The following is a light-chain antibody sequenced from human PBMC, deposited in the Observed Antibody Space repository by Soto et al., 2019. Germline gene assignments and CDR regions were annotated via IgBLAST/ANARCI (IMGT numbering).Light chain of an antibody. Sequence: DIQLTQSPSTLSASVGDRVTITCRASQSISNWLAWYQQKPGEAPKLLIYDASALPRGVPSRFSGSGSGTKFTLTIASLQPDDFATYYCQQYETFSGTFGPGTKVE. J-gene: IGKJ1*01. CDR1: QSISNW. V-gene: IGKV1-5*01. CDR2: DAS. CDR3: QQYETFSGT.